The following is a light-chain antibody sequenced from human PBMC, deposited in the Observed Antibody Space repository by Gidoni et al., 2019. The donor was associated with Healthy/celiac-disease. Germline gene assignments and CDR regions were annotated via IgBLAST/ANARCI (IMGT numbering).Light chain of an antibody. CDR1: QSLLHSNGYNY. V-gene: IGKV2-28*01. J-gene: IGKJ2*01. CDR2: LGS. Sequence: DIVMTQSPLSLPVTPGEPASISCRSSQSLLHSNGYNYLDWYLQKPGQSPQLLIYLGSNRASGVPDRFSGSGSGTDLTLKISRVEAEDVGVDDCRQALQTPQTFGQXTKREIK. CDR3: RQALQTPQT.